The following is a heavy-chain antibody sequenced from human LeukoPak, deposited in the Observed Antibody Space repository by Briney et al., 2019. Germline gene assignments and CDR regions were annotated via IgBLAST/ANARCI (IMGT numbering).Heavy chain of an antibody. Sequence: GESLKISCKGFGYSFTNYWIGWVRQMPGKSLEWMGIIYTGDSDSRYSPSFQGQVTFSADKSISTAYLQWSSLKASDTAMYYCARHSSSSMGRVPPYYYYYMDVWGKGTTVTVSS. V-gene: IGHV5-51*01. CDR2: IYTGDSDS. CDR1: GYSFTNYW. CDR3: ARHSSSSMGRVPPYYYYYMDV. J-gene: IGHJ6*03. D-gene: IGHD6-6*01.